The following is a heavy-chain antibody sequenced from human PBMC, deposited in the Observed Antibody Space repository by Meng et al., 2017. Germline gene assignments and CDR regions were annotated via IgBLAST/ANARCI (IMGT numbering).Heavy chain of an antibody. J-gene: IGHJ3*02. V-gene: IGHV3-33*01. CDR3: ARESGVDFWSGRGAFDI. Sequence: GGSLRLSCAASGFTFRSYGMHWVRQAPGKGLEWVAVIWYDGSNKYYADSVKGRFTISRDNSKNTLYLQMNSLRAEDTAVYYCARESGVDFWSGRGAFDIWGQGTMVTVSS. CDR1: GFTFRSYG. CDR2: IWYDGSNK. D-gene: IGHD3-3*01.